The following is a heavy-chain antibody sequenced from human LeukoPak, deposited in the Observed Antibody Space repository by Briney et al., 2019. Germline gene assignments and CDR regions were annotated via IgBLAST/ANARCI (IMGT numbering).Heavy chain of an antibody. D-gene: IGHD3-3*01. CDR3: ARDFWSVPDY. Sequence: GGSLRLPCAASGFTFSSYSMNWVRQAPGKGLEWVSYISSSSSTIYYADSVKGRFTISRDNAKNSLYLQMNSLRAEDTAVYYCARDFWSVPDYWGQGTLVTVSS. J-gene: IGHJ4*02. V-gene: IGHV3-48*01. CDR1: GFTFSSYS. CDR2: ISSSSSTI.